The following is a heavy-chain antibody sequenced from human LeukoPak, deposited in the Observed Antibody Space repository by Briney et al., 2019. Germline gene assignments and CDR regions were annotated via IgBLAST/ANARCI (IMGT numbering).Heavy chain of an antibody. J-gene: IGHJ6*03. CDR2: ISGSGGST. V-gene: IGHV3-23*01. CDR3: AKSSTFYYYYSMDV. Sequence: PGGSLRLSCAASGFTFSSYAMSWVRQAPGKGLEWVSGISGSGGSTYYADSVKGGFTISRDNSKNTLYLQMNSLRAEDTAVYYCAKSSTFYYYYSMDVWGKGTTVTVSS. CDR1: GFTFSSYA.